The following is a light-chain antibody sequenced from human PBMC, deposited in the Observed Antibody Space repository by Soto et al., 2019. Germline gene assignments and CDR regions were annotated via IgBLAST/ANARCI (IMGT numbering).Light chain of an antibody. Sequence: EIVLIQSPATLSLSPGERGTLSCRASQSVSSNLAWYQQNPGQAPRLLIFDASNRATGIPARFSGSGSGTDFTLTISSLEPEDFAVYYCHLRSNWWTLGQGTKVDIK. J-gene: IGKJ1*01. CDR2: DAS. V-gene: IGKV3-11*01. CDR3: HLRSNWWT. CDR1: QSVSSN.